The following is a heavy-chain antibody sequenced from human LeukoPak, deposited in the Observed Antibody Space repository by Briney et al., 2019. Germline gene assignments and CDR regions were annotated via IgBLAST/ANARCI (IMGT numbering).Heavy chain of an antibody. CDR1: GGYISSSSYY. CDR3: AGIGAYSSSWYGENAFDI. Sequence: SETLSLTCTVSGGYISSSSYYWGWIRQSPGKGLEWIGSIYYSGSTYYNPSLKSRVTISVDTSKKQFSLKLSSVTAADTAVYYCAGIGAYSSSWYGENAFDIWGQGTMVTVSS. D-gene: IGHD6-13*01. J-gene: IGHJ3*02. V-gene: IGHV4-39*07. CDR2: IYYSGST.